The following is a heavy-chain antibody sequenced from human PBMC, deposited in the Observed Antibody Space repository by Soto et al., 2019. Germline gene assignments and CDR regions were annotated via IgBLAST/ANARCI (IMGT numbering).Heavy chain of an antibody. Sequence: QEQLVQSGAEVKKPGSSVNVSCKASGGLFSSYPINWVRQVPGQGLEWMGGIIPVFQTAHYTQRFHGRVTITADESTNTAYMELSSLRSEDTAIYYCASGGSGYTWFNEFWGQGTLVTVSS. J-gene: IGHJ4*02. V-gene: IGHV1-69*01. CDR1: GGLFSSYP. D-gene: IGHD3-22*01. CDR3: ASGGSGYTWFNEF. CDR2: IIPVFQTA.